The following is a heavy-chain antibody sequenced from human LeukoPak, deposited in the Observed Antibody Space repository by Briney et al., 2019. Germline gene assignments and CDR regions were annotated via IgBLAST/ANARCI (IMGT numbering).Heavy chain of an antibody. J-gene: IGHJ4*02. Sequence: XSXTCXVXGGSFSGYYWSWIRQPPGKGLEWIGEINHSGSTNYNPSLKRRVTISVDKSKNNFSLNMRYVTAADTAVYYCARWSYNSPFRYWGQGTPVTVSS. D-gene: IGHD5-24*01. V-gene: IGHV4-34*01. CDR1: GGSFSGYY. CDR3: ARWSYNSPFRY. CDR2: INHSGST.